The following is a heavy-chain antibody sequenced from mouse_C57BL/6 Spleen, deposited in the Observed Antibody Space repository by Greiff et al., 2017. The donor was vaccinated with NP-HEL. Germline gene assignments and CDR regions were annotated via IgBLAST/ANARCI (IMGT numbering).Heavy chain of an antibody. CDR1: GYSITSGYY. V-gene: IGHV3-6*01. CDR2: ISYDGSN. Sequence: EVKLMESGPGLVKPSQSLSLTCSVTGYSITSGYYWNWIRQFPGNKLEWMGYISYDGSNNYNPSLKNRISITRDTSKNQFFLKLNSVTTEDTATYYCARGGVYDYDWFAYWGQGTLVTVSA. CDR3: ARGGVYDYDWFAY. J-gene: IGHJ3*01. D-gene: IGHD2-4*01.